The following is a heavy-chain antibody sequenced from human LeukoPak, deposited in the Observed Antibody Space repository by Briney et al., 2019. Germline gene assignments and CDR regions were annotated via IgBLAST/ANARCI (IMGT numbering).Heavy chain of an antibody. D-gene: IGHD4-11*01. CDR1: GFTFSSYD. CDR3: VRGNFPVDFDY. V-gene: IGHV3-13*01. J-gene: IGHJ4*02. CDR2: IGTAGDT. Sequence: GGSLRLSCAASGFTFSSYDMHWVRQATGKGLEWVSAIGTAGDTYYPGSVKGRFTISRENAKNSLYLQMNSLRAGDTAVYYCVRGNFPVDFDYWGQGTLVTVSS.